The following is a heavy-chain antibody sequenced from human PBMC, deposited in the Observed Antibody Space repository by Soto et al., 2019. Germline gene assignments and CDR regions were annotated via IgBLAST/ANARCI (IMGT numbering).Heavy chain of an antibody. D-gene: IGHD2-8*01. CDR2: IWYDGSNK. Sequence: GGSLRLSCAASGFTFSSYGMHWVRQAPGKGLEWVAVIWYDGSNKYYADSVKGRFTISRDNSKNTLYLQMNSLRAEDTAVYYCARVKGYCTNGVCYGGWWNDYWGQGTLVTVSS. V-gene: IGHV3-33*01. J-gene: IGHJ4*02. CDR1: GFTFSSYG. CDR3: ARVKGYCTNGVCYGGWWNDY.